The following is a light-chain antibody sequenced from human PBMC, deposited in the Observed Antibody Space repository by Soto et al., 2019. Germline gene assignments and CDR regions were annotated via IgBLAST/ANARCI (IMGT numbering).Light chain of an antibody. CDR1: QSVSSSY. V-gene: IGKV3-20*01. CDR3: QQYDSAPLT. Sequence: EIVLTQSPGTLSLSPGERATLSCRASQSVSSSYLAWYQQKPGQAPRLLIYGASSRATGIPDRFSGSGSGKNFTLTISRVETEDLSVYYCQQYDSAPLTFGGGTKVEIK. CDR2: GAS. J-gene: IGKJ4*01.